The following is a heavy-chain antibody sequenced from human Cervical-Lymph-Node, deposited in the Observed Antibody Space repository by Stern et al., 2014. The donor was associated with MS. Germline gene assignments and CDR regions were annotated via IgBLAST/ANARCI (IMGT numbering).Heavy chain of an antibody. CDR1: GFSVNSNSYY. Sequence: EQLQESGPGLVKPSETLSLICTVSGFSVNSNSYYWSWIRQPPGKELEWIGYIFYSGNTNYHPSLRGRVAISLDTSKNQFSLRLTSVTAADTAVYYCARRSYTRGLAFDYWGQGTLVTVSS. J-gene: IGHJ4*02. CDR3: ARRSYTRGLAFDY. D-gene: IGHD1-1*01. V-gene: IGHV4-61*01. CDR2: IFYSGNT.